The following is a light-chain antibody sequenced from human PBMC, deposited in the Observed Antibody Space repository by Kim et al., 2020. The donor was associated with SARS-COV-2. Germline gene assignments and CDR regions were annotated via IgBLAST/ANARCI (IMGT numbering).Light chain of an antibody. Sequence: GQSITISCTGSSSDVGAYNFVSWYQQHPGRAPKLMIYDVSKRPSVVSARFSGSKSGNTASLTISGLQAEDEADYYCTSYTTSISIIFGGGTKLTVL. J-gene: IGLJ2*01. CDR2: DVS. CDR3: TSYTTSISII. CDR1: SSDVGAYNF. V-gene: IGLV2-14*03.